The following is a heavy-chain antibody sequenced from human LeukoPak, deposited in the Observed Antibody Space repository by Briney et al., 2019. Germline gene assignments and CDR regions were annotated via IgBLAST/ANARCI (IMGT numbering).Heavy chain of an antibody. V-gene: IGHV3-15*01. CDR1: GFTFNNAW. CDR3: TRGVRGSSWLSFEY. CDR2: IKSKTDGGTT. Sequence: GGSLRLSCAASGFTFNNAWMSWVRQAPGKGLEWVGRIKSKTDGGTTDYAAPVKGRFTISRDDSKNTLFLQMNSLKTEDTAVYYCTRGVRGSSWLSFEYWGQGTLVTVSS. D-gene: IGHD6-13*01. J-gene: IGHJ4*02.